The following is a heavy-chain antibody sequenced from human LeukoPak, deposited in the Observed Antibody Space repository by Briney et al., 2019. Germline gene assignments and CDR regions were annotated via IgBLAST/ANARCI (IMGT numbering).Heavy chain of an antibody. CDR1: GGSISSYY. CDR3: ARLPPMTPYGMDV. V-gene: IGHV4-59*08. Sequence: SETLSLTCTVSGGSISSYYWSWIRQPPGKGLEWIGYIYYSGSTNYNPSLKSRVTISVDTSKNQFSLKLSSVTAADTAVYYCARLPPMTPYGMDVWGQGTTVTVSS. CDR2: IYYSGST. J-gene: IGHJ6*02. D-gene: IGHD3-22*01.